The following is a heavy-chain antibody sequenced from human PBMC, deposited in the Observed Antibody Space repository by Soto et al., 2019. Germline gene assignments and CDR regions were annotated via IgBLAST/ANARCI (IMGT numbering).Heavy chain of an antibody. CDR2: IRGNGDTT. D-gene: IGHD2-15*01. CDR3: AKQQGPGTPYYYAMDV. CDR1: GFTFSSYA. Sequence: EVQLLESGGGLVQPGGSLRLSCAASGFTFSSYAMTWVRQTPVKGLDWVSVIRGNGDTTYYADSVKGRFTISRDNSKNPLYLQMNSLRAEDTAVYFCAKQQGPGTPYYYAMDVWGQGTTVTVSS. J-gene: IGHJ6*02. V-gene: IGHV3-23*01.